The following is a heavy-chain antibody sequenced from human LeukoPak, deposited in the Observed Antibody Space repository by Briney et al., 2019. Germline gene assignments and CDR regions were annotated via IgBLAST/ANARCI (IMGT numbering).Heavy chain of an antibody. J-gene: IGHJ3*02. CDR1: GGSFSNYY. V-gene: IGHV4-59*01. CDR2: IFYSGDT. D-gene: IGHD5-18*01. CDR3: ARQRVDTAMVSPDAFDI. Sequence: PSETLSLTCTVSGGSFSNYYWTWIRQSPGRGLEWIGYIFYSGDTNYNPSLKSRVIMSLDTSKNQFSLSLNSVTAADTAVYYCARQRVDTAMVSPDAFDIWGQGTMVTVSS.